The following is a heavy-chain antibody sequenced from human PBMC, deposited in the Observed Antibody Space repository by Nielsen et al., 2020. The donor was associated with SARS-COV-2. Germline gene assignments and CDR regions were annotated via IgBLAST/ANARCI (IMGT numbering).Heavy chain of an antibody. CDR2: ISSSGSTI. CDR3: ARGSMVRGVTDYYYYGMDV. J-gene: IGHJ6*02. D-gene: IGHD3-10*01. Sequence: RQAPGKGLEWVSYISSSGSTIYYADSVKGRFTISRDNAKNSLYLQMNSLRAEDTAVYYCARGSMVRGVTDYYYYGMDVWGQGTTVTVSS. V-gene: IGHV3-48*03.